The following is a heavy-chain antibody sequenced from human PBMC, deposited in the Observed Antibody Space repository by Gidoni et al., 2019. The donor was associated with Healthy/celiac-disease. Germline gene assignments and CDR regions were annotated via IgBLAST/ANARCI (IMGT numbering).Heavy chain of an antibody. D-gene: IGHD3-3*01. V-gene: IGHV3-23*01. CDR1: GFTFSSYA. CDR3: AKVLSFFECSGPFDY. J-gene: IGHJ4*02. CDR2: ISGSGGST. Sequence: EMQLLESGGGLGQPGGSLRLSCAGSGFTFSSYAMSWVRPAPGKGLEWVSAISGSGGSTYYADSVQGRFTISRDNSKNSLYLQMNSLRAEATAVYYCAKVLSFFECSGPFDYWGQGTLVTVSS.